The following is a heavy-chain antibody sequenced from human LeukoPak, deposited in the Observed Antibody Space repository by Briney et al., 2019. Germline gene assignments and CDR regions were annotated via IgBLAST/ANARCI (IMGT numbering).Heavy chain of an antibody. CDR1: GYTFTGYY. D-gene: IGHD3-3*01. CDR2: INPNSGGT. Sequence: ASVKVSCKASGYTFTGYYMHWVRQAPGQGLEWMGWINPNSGGTNYAQKFQGRVTMTRDTSISTAYMELSRLRSDDTAVYYCAREAIFGVVIFYWGQGTLVTVSS. V-gene: IGHV1-2*02. J-gene: IGHJ4*02. CDR3: AREAIFGVVIFY.